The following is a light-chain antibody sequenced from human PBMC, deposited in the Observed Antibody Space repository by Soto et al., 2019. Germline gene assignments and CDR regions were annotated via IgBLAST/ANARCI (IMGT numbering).Light chain of an antibody. J-gene: IGKJ4*01. CDR3: QQYYRTPLT. CDR2: WAS. V-gene: IGKV4-1*01. Sequence: DIVMTQSPDSLAVSLGERATINCKSSQSVLYSSNNKNYLAWYQQKPGQPPKLLIYWASTRESGVPDRFSGSGSGTDFTLTTSSLQAEDEAVYYGQQYYRTPLTFGGGTKVEIK. CDR1: QSVLYSSNNKNY.